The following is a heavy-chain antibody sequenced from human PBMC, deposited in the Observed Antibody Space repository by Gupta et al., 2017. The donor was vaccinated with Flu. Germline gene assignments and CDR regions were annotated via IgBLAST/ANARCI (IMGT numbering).Heavy chain of an antibody. D-gene: IGHD6-6*01. CDR3: ARGFSSSYAHYYGMDV. J-gene: IGHJ6*02. Sequence: QMQLVQSGAEVKQSGSSVKVSCKASGGTFRRTYSISWARQGPGQGLEWMGGIIPISGTTNYAHKFQGRVTITADKSTSTAYMELRSLRSEDSAVYFCARGFSSSYAHYYGMDVWGQGTTVTVSS. CDR2: IIPISGTT. V-gene: IGHV1-69*06. CDR1: GGTFRRTYS.